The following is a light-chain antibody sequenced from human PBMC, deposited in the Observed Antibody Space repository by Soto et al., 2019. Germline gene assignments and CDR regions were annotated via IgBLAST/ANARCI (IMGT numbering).Light chain of an antibody. CDR1: QTISSW. Sequence: DIQMTQSPSTLSGSVGDRVTITCRASQTISSWLAWYQQKPGKGPKLLIYKASHLESGVPSRFSGSGSGTEFTLTISSLQPEDFATYYCQQSYSTPTWTFGQGTKVDIK. CDR2: KAS. J-gene: IGKJ1*01. CDR3: QQSYSTPTWT. V-gene: IGKV1-5*03.